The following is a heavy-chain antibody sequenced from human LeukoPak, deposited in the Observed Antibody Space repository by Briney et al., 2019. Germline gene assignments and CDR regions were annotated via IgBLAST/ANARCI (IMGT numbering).Heavy chain of an antibody. J-gene: IGHJ4*02. D-gene: IGHD5-24*01. V-gene: IGHV1-46*01. Sequence: ASAKVSCKASGYTFTSYYMHWVRQAPGQGLEWMGIINPSGGSTSYAQKFQGRVTMTRDTSTSTVYMELSSLRAEDTAVYYCAKLGEVGDGYNWLDYWGQGTLVTVSS. CDR3: AKLGEVGDGYNWLDY. CDR1: GYTFTSYY. CDR2: INPSGGST.